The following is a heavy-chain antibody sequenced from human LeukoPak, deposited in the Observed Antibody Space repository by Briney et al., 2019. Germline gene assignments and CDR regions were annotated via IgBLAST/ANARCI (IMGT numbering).Heavy chain of an antibody. CDR2: ISYDGSNK. D-gene: IGHD3-10*01. CDR3: AKRGLSDYYYYYMDV. CDR1: GFTFSSYA. J-gene: IGHJ6*03. Sequence: GRSLRLSCAASGFTFSSYAMHWVRQAPGKGLEWVAVISYDGSNKYYADSVKGRFTISRDNSKNTLYLQMNSLRAEDTAVYYCAKRGLSDYYYYYMDVWGKGTTVTVSS. V-gene: IGHV3-30*04.